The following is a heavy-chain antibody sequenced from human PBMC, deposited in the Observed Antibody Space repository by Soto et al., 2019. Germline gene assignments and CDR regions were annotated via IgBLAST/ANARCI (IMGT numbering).Heavy chain of an antibody. CDR3: ARPLWFGEFDDYYGMDV. CDR1: GYTFTSYG. CDR2: ISAYNGNT. V-gene: IGHV1-18*01. Sequence: ASVKVSCKASGYTFTSYGISWVRQAPGQGLEWMGWISAYNGNTNYAQKLQGRVTMTTDTSTSTAYMELRSLRSDDTAVYYCARPLWFGEFDDYYGMDVWGQGTTVTVSS. J-gene: IGHJ6*02. D-gene: IGHD3-10*01.